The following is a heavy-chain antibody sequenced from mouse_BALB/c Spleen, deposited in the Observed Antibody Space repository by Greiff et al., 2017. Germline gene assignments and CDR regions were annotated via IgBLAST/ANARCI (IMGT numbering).Heavy chain of an antibody. CDR3: TAPDY. CDR2: IRLKSDNYAT. CDR1: GFTFSSYW. V-gene: IGHV6-3*01. J-gene: IGHJ4*01. Sequence: EVQVVESGGGLVQPGGSMKLSCVASGFTFSSYWMSWVRQSPEKGLEWVAEIRLKSDNYATHYAESVKGKFTISRDDSKSRLYLQMNSLRAEDTGIYYCTAPDYWGQGTSVTVSS.